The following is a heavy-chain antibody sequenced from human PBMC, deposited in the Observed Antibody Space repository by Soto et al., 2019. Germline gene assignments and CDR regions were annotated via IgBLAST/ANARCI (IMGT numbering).Heavy chain of an antibody. CDR1: GYSFTSYW. Sequence: GESLKISCKGSGYSFTSYWISWVRQMPGKGLEWMGRIDPSDSYTNYSPSFQGHVTISADKSISTAYLQWSSLKASDTAMYYCPRLGGDQLLNTWFDPWGQGTLVTVSS. CDR3: PRLGGDQLLNTWFDP. CDR2: IDPSDSYT. V-gene: IGHV5-10-1*01. J-gene: IGHJ5*02. D-gene: IGHD2-2*01.